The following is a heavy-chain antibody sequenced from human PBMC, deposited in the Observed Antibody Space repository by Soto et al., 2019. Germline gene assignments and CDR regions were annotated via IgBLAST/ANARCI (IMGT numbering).Heavy chain of an antibody. V-gene: IGHV3-33*01. CDR1: GFTFSSYG. Sequence: GGSVRLSCAASGFTFSSYGMHWVRQAPGNGLEWVAVIWYDGSNKYYADSVKGRFTISRDNSKNTLYLQMNSLRAEDTAVYYCARVRQRYLSHYGMDVWGQGTTVTVSS. J-gene: IGHJ6*02. CDR2: IWYDGSNK. CDR3: ARVRQRYLSHYGMDV. D-gene: IGHD3-9*01.